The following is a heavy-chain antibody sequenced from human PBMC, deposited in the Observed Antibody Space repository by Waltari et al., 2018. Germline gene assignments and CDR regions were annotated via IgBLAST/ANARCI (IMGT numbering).Heavy chain of an antibody. CDR2: ISGSGGST. CDR1: GFTFNSYA. CDR3: AKDQSAAGYYYYGMDV. Sequence: VQLLGSGGGLVQPGGSLRLSCAASGFTFNSYAMSWVRQAPGKGLEWVSAISGSGGSTYYADSVKGRFTIARDNSKNTLYLQMNSLRAEDTAVYYCAKDQSAAGYYYYGMDVWGQGTTVTVSS. J-gene: IGHJ6*02. D-gene: IGHD6-13*01. V-gene: IGHV3-23*01.